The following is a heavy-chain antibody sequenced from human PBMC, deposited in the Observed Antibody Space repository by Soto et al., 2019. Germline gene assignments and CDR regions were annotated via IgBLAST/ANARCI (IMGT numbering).Heavy chain of an antibody. CDR2: IYYSGST. CDR1: GGSISSGDYY. Sequence: SETLSLTCSISGGSISSGDYYWSWIRQHPGKGLEWIGYIYYSGSTYYNPSLKSRVTISVDTSKNQFSLKLSSVTAADTAVYYCARSQYRWVLGDYYYYYGMDVWGQGTTVTVSS. D-gene: IGHD3-10*01. V-gene: IGHV4-31*03. J-gene: IGHJ6*02. CDR3: ARSQYRWVLGDYYYYYGMDV.